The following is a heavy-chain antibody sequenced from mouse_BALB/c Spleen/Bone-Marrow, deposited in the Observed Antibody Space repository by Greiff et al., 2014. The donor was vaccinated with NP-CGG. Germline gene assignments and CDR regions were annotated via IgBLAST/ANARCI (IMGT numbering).Heavy chain of an antibody. J-gene: IGHJ1*01. CDR3: AGGGYYGTSLYWDFDV. V-gene: IGHV1-14*01. CDR1: GYTFTSYV. D-gene: IGHD1-1*01. CDR2: INPYNDGT. Sequence: VQLQQPGPELVKPGASVKMSCKASGYTFTSYVIHWVKQKPGQGLEWIGYINPYNDGTKYNEKFKGKATLTSDKSSSTAYMERTGLTSEDCVVYYGAGGGYYGTSLYWDFDVWGAGTTVTVSS.